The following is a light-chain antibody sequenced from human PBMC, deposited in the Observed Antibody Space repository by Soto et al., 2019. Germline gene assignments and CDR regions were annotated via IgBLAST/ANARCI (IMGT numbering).Light chain of an antibody. Sequence: QSALTQPASVSGSPGQSITISCTGTSSDVGGYNYVSWYQQHPGKAPKLMIYDVSDRPSGVSNRFSGSKSGNTASLTISGLQAEDGADYYCSSYTSSTTVVFGGWTKLTVL. V-gene: IGLV2-14*03. CDR2: DVS. CDR1: SSDVGGYNY. CDR3: SSYTSSTTVV. J-gene: IGLJ3*02.